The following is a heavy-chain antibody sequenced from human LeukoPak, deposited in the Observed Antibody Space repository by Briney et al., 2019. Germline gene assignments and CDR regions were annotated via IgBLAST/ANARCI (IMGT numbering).Heavy chain of an antibody. CDR3: AREEVITMVRNWFDP. D-gene: IGHD3-10*01. Sequence: GASVKVSCKASGYTFIDYYIHWVRQAPGQGLEWMGRIIPIFGTANYAQKFQGRVTITTDESTSTAYMELSSLRSEDTAVYYCAREEVITMVRNWFDPWGQGTLVTVSS. J-gene: IGHJ5*02. V-gene: IGHV1-69*05. CDR1: GYTFIDYY. CDR2: IIPIFGTA.